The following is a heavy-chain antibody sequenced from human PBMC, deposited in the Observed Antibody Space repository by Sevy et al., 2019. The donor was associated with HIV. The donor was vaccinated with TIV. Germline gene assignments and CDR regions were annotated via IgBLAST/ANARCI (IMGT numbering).Heavy chain of an antibody. CDR3: ARRDLSSAYYDC. Sequence: GGSLRLSCAASGFTVSNYYMSWVRQAPGKGLEWVSVIYSGGGTNYADSVKGRFTISRDNSKNTLYLQMNSLRAEVTAVYYCARRDLSSAYYDCWGQGTLVTVSS. CDR1: GFTVSNYY. V-gene: IGHV3-53*01. J-gene: IGHJ4*02. D-gene: IGHD6-19*01. CDR2: IYSGGGT.